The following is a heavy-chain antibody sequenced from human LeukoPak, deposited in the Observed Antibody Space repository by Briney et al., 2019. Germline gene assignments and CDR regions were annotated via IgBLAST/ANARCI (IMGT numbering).Heavy chain of an antibody. J-gene: IGHJ5*02. CDR2: ISGSGGST. V-gene: IGHV3-23*01. CDR3: AKDRVGATRYNWFDP. Sequence: GGSLRLSCAASGFTFSSYAMSWVRQAPGKGLEWVSAISGSGGSTYYADSVKGRFTISRDNSKNTLYLQMNSLRAKDTAVYYCAKDRVGATRYNWFDPWGQGTLVTVSS. CDR1: GFTFSSYA. D-gene: IGHD1-26*01.